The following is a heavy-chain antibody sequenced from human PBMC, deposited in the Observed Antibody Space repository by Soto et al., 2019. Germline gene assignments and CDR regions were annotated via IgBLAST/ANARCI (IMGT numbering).Heavy chain of an antibody. CDR1: GYNFAGYW. V-gene: IGHV5-51*01. CDR2: IYPSDSDT. CDR3: ARGGVSTRTFDY. Sequence: AGESLKISCKGSGYNFAGYWIAWVRQMPGKGLESMGIIYPSDSDTRYRPSFQGQVTISADKSISSAYLQWSSLRASDTAMYYCARGGVSTRTFDYWGQGTPVTVSS. D-gene: IGHD3-3*01. J-gene: IGHJ4*02.